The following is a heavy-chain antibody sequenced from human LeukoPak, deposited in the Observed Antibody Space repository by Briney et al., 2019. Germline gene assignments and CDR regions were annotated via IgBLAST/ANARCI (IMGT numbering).Heavy chain of an antibody. CDR2: ISSSSSYI. CDR1: GFTFSSYS. Sequence: GGSLRLSCAASGFTFSSYSMNWVRQAPGKGLEWVSSISSSSSYIYYADSVKGRFTISRDNAKNTVYLQMNSLRTEDTAVYYCARGLPNYYGMDVWGQGTTVTVSS. V-gene: IGHV3-21*01. CDR3: ARGLPNYYGMDV. J-gene: IGHJ6*02.